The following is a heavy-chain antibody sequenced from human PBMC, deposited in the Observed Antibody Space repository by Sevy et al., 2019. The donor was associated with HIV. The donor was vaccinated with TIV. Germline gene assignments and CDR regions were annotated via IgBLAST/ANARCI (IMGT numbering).Heavy chain of an antibody. CDR1: GGSISSYY. CDR3: ARLDGEFDY. J-gene: IGHJ4*02. V-gene: IGHV4-59*01. Sequence: SETVSLTCTVSGGSISSYYWSWIRQPPGKGLEWIGYIYYSGSTNYNPSLKSRVTISVDTSKNQFSLKLSSVTAADTAVYYCARLDGEFDYWGQGTLVTVSS. CDR2: IYYSGST. D-gene: IGHD3-10*01.